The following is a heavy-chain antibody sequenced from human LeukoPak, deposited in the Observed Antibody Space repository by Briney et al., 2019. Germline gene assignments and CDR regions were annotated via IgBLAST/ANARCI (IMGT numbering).Heavy chain of an antibody. CDR2: INWNGGST. CDR1: GFTFDDYG. CDR3: ARESYDILTGYSNVDY. Sequence: GGSLRLSCAASGFTFDDYGMSWVRQAPGKGLEWVSGINWNGGSTGYADSVKGLFTIYRDNAKNSLYMQMNSLRAEDTALYYCARESYDILTGYSNVDYWGQGTLATVSS. D-gene: IGHD3-9*01. J-gene: IGHJ4*02. V-gene: IGHV3-20*04.